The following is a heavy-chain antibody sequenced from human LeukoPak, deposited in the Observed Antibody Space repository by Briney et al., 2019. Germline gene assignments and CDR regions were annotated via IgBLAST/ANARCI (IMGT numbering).Heavy chain of an antibody. CDR2: IYYSGST. CDR1: GGSISSYY. D-gene: IGHD6-19*01. V-gene: IGHV4-59*01. CDR3: ARDPGGGWYGTSFDY. J-gene: IGHJ4*02. Sequence: SETLSLTCTVPGGSISSYYWSWIRQPAGKGLEWIGYIYYSGSTNSNPSLKSRVTISVDTSKNQFSLKLSSVTAADTAVYYCARDPGGGWYGTSFDYWGQGTLVTVSS.